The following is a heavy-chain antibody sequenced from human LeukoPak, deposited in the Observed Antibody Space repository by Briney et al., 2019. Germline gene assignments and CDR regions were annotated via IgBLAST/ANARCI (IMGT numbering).Heavy chain of an antibody. Sequence: SETLSLTGTVSGGSISSSSYYWGWIRQPPGKGLEWIGSIYYSGSTYYNPSLKSRVTISVDTSKNQFSLKLSSVTTADTAVYYCARDSSWSGVVAATGEAFDIWGQGTMVTVSS. CDR1: GGSISSSSYY. D-gene: IGHD2-15*01. J-gene: IGHJ3*02. CDR3: ARDSSWSGVVAATGEAFDI. V-gene: IGHV4-39*07. CDR2: IYYSGST.